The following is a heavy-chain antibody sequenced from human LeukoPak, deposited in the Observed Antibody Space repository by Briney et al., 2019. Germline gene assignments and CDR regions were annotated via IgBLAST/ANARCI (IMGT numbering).Heavy chain of an antibody. CDR1: GYTFTSYG. V-gene: IGHV1-18*01. Sequence: ASVKVPCKASGYTFTSYGISWVRQAPGQGLEWMGWISAYNGNTNYAQKLQGRVTMTTDTSTSTAYMELRSLRSDDTAVYYCARDERYCSSTSCYVFDYWGQGTLVTVSS. D-gene: IGHD2-2*01. J-gene: IGHJ4*02. CDR2: ISAYNGNT. CDR3: ARDERYCSSTSCYVFDY.